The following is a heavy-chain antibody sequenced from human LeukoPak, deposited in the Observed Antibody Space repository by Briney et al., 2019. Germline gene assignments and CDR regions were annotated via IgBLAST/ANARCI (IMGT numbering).Heavy chain of an antibody. CDR1: GFSFSSNW. J-gene: IGHJ3*02. CDR2: IYSDGRRT. V-gene: IGHV3-74*01. D-gene: IGHD1-26*01. Sequence: GGSLRLSCAASGFSFSSNWMHWVRQAPGKGLVWVSRIYSDGRRTDYADSVKGRFTISGDSAKNTLYLEMTGLRAEDTAVYYCTRSGRGGAFDIWGQGTMVTVS. CDR3: TRSGRGGAFDI.